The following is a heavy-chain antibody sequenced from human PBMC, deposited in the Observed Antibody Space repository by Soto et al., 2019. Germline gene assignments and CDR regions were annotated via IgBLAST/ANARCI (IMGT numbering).Heavy chain of an antibody. D-gene: IGHD3-9*01. J-gene: IGHJ6*02. Sequence: GESLKISCKSSGYSFSSYWIAWVRLMPGKGLEWMGSIYPDDSDNKYSPSFQGQVTISADKSISAAYLQWSSLKASDTAIYYCARNSLTGYSNYYYSMDVWGQGTTVTVSS. V-gene: IGHV5-51*01. CDR1: GYSFSSYW. CDR3: ARNSLTGYSNYYYSMDV. CDR2: IYPDDSDN.